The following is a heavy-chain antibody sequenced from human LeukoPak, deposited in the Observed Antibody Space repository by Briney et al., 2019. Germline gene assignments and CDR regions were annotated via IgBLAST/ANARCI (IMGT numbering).Heavy chain of an antibody. J-gene: IGHJ5*02. V-gene: IGHV4-31*03. D-gene: IGHD3-22*01. CDR3: ARAYDSSGYYYWFDP. CDR1: GGSISSGGYY. Sequence: SETLSLTCTVSGGSISSGGYYWSWIRQHPGKGLEWIGYIYYSGSTYYNPSLKSRVTISVDTSKNQFSLKLSSVTAADTAVYYCARAYDSSGYYYWFDPWGQGTQVTVSS. CDR2: IYYSGST.